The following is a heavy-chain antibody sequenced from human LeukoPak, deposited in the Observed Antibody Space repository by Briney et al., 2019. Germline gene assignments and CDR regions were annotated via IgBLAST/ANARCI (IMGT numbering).Heavy chain of an antibody. V-gene: IGHV3-23*01. CDR2: LSGSGGST. D-gene: IGHD4-17*01. CDR3: AKGDYGDYIHYFDY. CDR1: GFTFSCYA. Sequence: SGGSLRLSCAASGFTFSCYAMNWVRQAPGKGLEWVSTLSGSGGSTYYADSVKGRFTISRDNSKNTLYVQMNSLRAEDTALYYCAKGDYGDYIHYFDYWGQGTLVTVSS. J-gene: IGHJ4*02.